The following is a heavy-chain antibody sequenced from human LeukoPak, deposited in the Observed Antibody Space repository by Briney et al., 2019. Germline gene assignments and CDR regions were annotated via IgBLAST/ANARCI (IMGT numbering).Heavy chain of an antibody. V-gene: IGHV1-18*01. J-gene: IGHJ4*02. CDR1: GYTFSNYG. D-gene: IGHD4-23*01. CDR2: ISAYKGDT. Sequence: ASVKVSCKTSGYTFSNYGIAWVRQAPGQGFEWMGWISAYKGDTIYAQKFQGRVTMTTDTSTTTAYMELRSLRSEDTAVYYCAKDFHPVGTPSNYFDYWGQGTLVTVSS. CDR3: AKDFHPVGTPSNYFDY.